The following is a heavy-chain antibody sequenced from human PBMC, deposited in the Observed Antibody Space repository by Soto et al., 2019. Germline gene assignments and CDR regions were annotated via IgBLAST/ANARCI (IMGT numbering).Heavy chain of an antibody. CDR3: ARLRGERIAAVDY. D-gene: IGHD6-13*01. V-gene: IGHV4-39*01. CDR1: GGSISSSSYY. CDR2: IYYSGST. J-gene: IGHJ4*02. Sequence: SETLSLTCTVSGGSISSSSYYWGWFRQPPGKGLEWIGSIYYSGSTYYTPSLKSRVTISVDTSKNQFSLKLSSVTAADTAVYYCARLRGERIAAVDYWGQGTLVTVSS.